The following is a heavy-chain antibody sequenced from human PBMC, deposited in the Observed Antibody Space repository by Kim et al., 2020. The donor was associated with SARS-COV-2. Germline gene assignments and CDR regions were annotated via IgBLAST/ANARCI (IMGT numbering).Heavy chain of an antibody. D-gene: IGHD3-10*01. J-gene: IGHJ6*02. Sequence: GGSLRLSCVASGFIFSNYAMNWVRQAPGKGLEWVPVISDRGGSPKYPDSVRGRFTISRDNSKNTLYLQMSSLRVDDTAVYFCARDSPWGISMIPGVNVKYYGMDVRGQGATVTVSS. CDR2: ISDRGGSP. V-gene: IGHV3-23*01. CDR1: GFIFSNYA. CDR3: ARDSPWGISMIPGVNVKYYGMDV.